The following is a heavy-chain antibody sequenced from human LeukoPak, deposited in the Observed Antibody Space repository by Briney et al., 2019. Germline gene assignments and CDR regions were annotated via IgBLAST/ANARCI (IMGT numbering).Heavy chain of an antibody. CDR1: GGSISSYY. J-gene: IGHJ4*02. CDR2: INHSGSA. Sequence: MPSETLSLTCTVSGGSISSYYWTWIRQPPGKGREWIGEINHSGSANYNPSLKSRVTISLDTSKNQFSLKLSSVTAADTAVYYCARGQGTVTTHWGQGTLVTVSS. D-gene: IGHD4-17*01. CDR3: ARGQGTVTTH. V-gene: IGHV4-34*01.